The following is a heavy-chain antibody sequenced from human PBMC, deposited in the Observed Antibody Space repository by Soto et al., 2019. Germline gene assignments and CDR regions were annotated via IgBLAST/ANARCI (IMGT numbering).Heavy chain of an antibody. V-gene: IGHV1-18*01. D-gene: IGHD3-22*01. CDR1: GYTFTSYG. CDR2: ISAYNGNT. J-gene: IGHJ3*02. Sequence: QVQLVQSGAEVKKPGASVKVSCKASGYTFTSYGISWVRQAPGQGLEWMGWISAYNGNTNYAQKLQGRVTMTTDTSXITXYXELRSLRSDDTAVYYCARGLHITMIVVVRGGDAFDIWGQGTMVTVSS. CDR3: ARGLHITMIVVVRGGDAFDI.